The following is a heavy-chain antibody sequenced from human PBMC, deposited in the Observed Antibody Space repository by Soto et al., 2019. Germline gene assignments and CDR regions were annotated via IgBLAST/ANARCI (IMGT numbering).Heavy chain of an antibody. D-gene: IGHD6-13*01. V-gene: IGHV3-30*18. CDR2: ISYDGSNK. CDR1: GFTFSSDG. J-gene: IGHJ6*02. CDR3: AKAKAIGSSDHYYYYGMDV. Sequence: GGSLRLSCAASGFTFSSDGMHWVRQAPGKGLEWVAVISYDGSNKYYADSVKGRFTISRDNSKNTLYLQMNSLRAEDTAVYYCAKAKAIGSSDHYYYYGMDVWGQGTTVTVSS.